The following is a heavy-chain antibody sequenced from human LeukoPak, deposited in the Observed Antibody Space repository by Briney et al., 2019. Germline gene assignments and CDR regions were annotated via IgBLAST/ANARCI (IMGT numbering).Heavy chain of an antibody. CDR3: QTLYGDFLDY. J-gene: IGHJ4*02. D-gene: IGHD4-17*01. V-gene: IGHV3-30*03. CDR1: GFTFSSYG. Sequence: PGGSLRLSCAASGFTFSSYGMHWVRQAPGKGLEWVAVISYDGSNKYYADSVKGRFTISRDNSKNTLYLQMNSLRAEDTAVYYCQTLYGDFLDYWGQGTLVTVSS. CDR2: ISYDGSNK.